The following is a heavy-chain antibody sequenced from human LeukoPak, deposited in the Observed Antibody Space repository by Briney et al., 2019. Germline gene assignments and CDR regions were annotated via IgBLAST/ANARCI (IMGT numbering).Heavy chain of an antibody. D-gene: IGHD3-22*01. CDR3: ARDGENYYDSRATHYFDY. CDR2: ISSSGTVV. Sequence: GGSLRLSCSAYGFNFNDYEMTWVRQAPGKGLEWVSYISSSGTVVYYADSVRGRFTLSRDNGKNLLYLQMNSLRAEDTAVYYCARDGENYYDSRATHYFDYWGQGTLVTVSS. CDR1: GFNFNDYE. J-gene: IGHJ4*02. V-gene: IGHV3-48*03.